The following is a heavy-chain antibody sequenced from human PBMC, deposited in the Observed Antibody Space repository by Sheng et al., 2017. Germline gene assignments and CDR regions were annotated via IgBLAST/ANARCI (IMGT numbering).Heavy chain of an antibody. CDR2: IYYSGST. CDR3: ARERAEVIGGYYYYYGLAV. CDR1: GGSVSSGSYC. Sequence: QVQLRESGPRLVKPSETLSLTCTVSGGSVSSGSYCWNWIRQSPGKGLEWLGYIYYSGSTNYNPSFKSRVTISADASKNSFSLKLSSVTPADTAVYYCARERAEVIGGYYYYYGLAVWGQGTTVTVSS. V-gene: IGHV4-61*03. D-gene: IGHD3-16*01. J-gene: IGHJ6*02.